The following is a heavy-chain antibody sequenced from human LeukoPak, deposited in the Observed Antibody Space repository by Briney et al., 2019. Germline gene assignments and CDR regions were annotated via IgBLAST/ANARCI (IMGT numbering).Heavy chain of an antibody. CDR3: AKDLMWELLSGDY. CDR1: GFALSNYL. J-gene: IGHJ4*02. CDR2: IKHYGSEK. D-gene: IGHD1-26*01. Sequence: PGGSLRLSCIACGFALSNYLMNSVRQAPGKGLEWVANIKHYGSEKHYVDSVKGRFTISRDNAKSSLYLQMNSLRAKDTAVYYCAKDLMWELLSGDYWGQGPLVTVSS. V-gene: IGHV3-7*01.